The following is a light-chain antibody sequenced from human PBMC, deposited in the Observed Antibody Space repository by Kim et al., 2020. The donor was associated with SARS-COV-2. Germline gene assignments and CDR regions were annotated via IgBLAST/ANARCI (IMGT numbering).Light chain of an antibody. CDR3: QTWDSTTVV. CDR2: LDT. Sequence: SYELTQPPSVSVSPGQTATITCSGDKLGDKFASWYQQKSGQSPVMLIYLDTKRPSGIPERFSGSNSGNTATLTISGTQAIDEAAYYCQTWDSTTVVFGGGTQLTVL. J-gene: IGLJ3*02. CDR1: KLGDKF. V-gene: IGLV3-1*01.